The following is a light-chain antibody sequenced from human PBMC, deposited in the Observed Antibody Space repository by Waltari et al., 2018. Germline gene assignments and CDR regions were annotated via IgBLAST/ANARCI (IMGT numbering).Light chain of an antibody. V-gene: IGLV2-23*02. Sequence: QSALTQPASVSGSPGQSITISCTGTSSDVGTYKRVSWYQQHPGKAPKRMIYAVSKRPSGVSHRLSGATSGDMASLTISGLQPEDEAEECCSSYAGSRKGGFGGGTKVTVL. J-gene: IGLJ2*01. CDR3: SSYAGSRKGG. CDR2: AVS. CDR1: SSDVGTYKR.